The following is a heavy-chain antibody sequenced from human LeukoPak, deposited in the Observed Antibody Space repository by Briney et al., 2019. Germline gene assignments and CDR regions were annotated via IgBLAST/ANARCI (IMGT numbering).Heavy chain of an antibody. CDR1: GDSISSNSAA. Sequence: SQTLSLTCAISGDSISSNSAAWNWIRQSPSRGLEWLGRTYSRSEWYNDYAASVKSRITINPDTSKNQFSLQLNSVTPEDTAVYYCTRQQEGSFDFWGQGILVTVSS. CDR3: TRQQEGSFDF. V-gene: IGHV6-1*01. D-gene: IGHD1/OR15-1a*01. CDR2: TYSRSEWYN. J-gene: IGHJ4*02.